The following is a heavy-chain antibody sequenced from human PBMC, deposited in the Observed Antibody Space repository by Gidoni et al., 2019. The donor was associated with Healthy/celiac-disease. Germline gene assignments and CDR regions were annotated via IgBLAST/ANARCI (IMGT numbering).Heavy chain of an antibody. CDR3: AKAELPYYYYYGMDV. J-gene: IGHJ6*02. Sequence: EVQLLESGGGLVQPGGSLRLPCAASGFTFSSYAMSWVRQAPGKGLEWVSAISGSGGSTYYADSVKGRFTISRDNSKNTLYLQMNSLRAEDTAVYYCAKAELPYYYYYGMDVWGQGTTVTVSS. V-gene: IGHV3-23*01. CDR1: GFTFSSYA. CDR2: ISGSGGST. D-gene: IGHD2-15*01.